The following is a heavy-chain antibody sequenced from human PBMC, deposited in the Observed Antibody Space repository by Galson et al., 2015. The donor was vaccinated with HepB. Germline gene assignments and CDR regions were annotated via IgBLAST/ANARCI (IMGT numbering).Heavy chain of an antibody. V-gene: IGHV1-18*04. CDR1: GYTFTSYG. D-gene: IGHD2-2*01. J-gene: IGHJ4*02. CDR2: ISAYNGNT. CDR3: ARQIVVVPTAMPDY. Sequence: SVKVSCKASGYTFTSYGISWVRQAPGQGLEWMGWISAYNGNTNYAQKVQGRVTMTTDTSTSTAYMELRSLRSDDTAVYYCARQIVVVPTAMPDYWGQGTLVTVSS.